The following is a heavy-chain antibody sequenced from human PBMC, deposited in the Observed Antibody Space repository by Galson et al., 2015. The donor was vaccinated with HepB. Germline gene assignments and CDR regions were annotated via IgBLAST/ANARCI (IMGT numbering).Heavy chain of an antibody. CDR2: ISAYNGNT. D-gene: IGHD6-19*01. Sequence: SVKVSCKASGYTFTSYGISWVRQAPGQGLEWMGWISAYNGNTNYAQKLQGRVTMTTDTSTDTAYMELSSLRSEDTAVYYCATAPSSGWRNWFDPWGQGTLVTVSS. V-gene: IGHV1-18*01. CDR3: ATAPSSGWRNWFDP. CDR1: GYTFTSYG. J-gene: IGHJ5*02.